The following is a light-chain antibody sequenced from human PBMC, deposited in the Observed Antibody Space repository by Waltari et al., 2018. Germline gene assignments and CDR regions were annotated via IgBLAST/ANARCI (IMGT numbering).Light chain of an antibody. CDR2: EVF. CDR1: TSDVGNYDL. J-gene: IGLJ1*01. Sequence: QSALTQPASVSGTPGQSITISCTGTTSDVGNYDLVSWYQQHPGKAPKLPICEVFKRPSGVSRRFSGSKSGNSASLTISGLQADDEADYYCCSYAGRCTYVFGSGTKVTV. V-gene: IGLV2-23*02. CDR3: CSYAGRCTYV.